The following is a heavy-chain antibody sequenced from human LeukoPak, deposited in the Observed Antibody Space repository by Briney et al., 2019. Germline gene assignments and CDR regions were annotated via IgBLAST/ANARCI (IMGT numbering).Heavy chain of an antibody. D-gene: IGHD1-26*01. J-gene: IGHJ3*02. CDR2: INSDGSST. CDR1: GFTFSSYW. Sequence: GGSLRLSCAVSGFTFSSYWMHWVRHAPGKGLVWVSRINSDGSSTTYADSVKGRFTISRDNAKNTLYLQMNSLRAEDTAVYYCARGGTSHTGKDAFDIWGQGTMVTVSS. CDR3: ARGGTSHTGKDAFDI. V-gene: IGHV3-74*01.